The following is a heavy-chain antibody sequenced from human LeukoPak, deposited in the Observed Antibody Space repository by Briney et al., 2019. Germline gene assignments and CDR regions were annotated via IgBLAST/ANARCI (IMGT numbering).Heavy chain of an antibody. J-gene: IGHJ6*03. CDR2: INPNSDGT. Sequence: ASVKVSCKASGYTFTGYYMHWVRQAPGQGLEWMGWINPNSDGTNYAQKFQGRVTMTRDTSISTAYVELSRLRSDDTAVYYCARDGRGLHNWNQKRRTYYMDVWGKGTTVTVSS. CDR1: GYTFTGYY. D-gene: IGHD1-20*01. V-gene: IGHV1-2*02. CDR3: ARDGRGLHNWNQKRRTYYMDV.